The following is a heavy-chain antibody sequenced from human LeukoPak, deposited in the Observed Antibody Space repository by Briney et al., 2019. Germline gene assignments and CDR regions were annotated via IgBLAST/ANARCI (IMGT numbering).Heavy chain of an antibody. V-gene: IGHV4-34*01. CDR3: ARGYSSSWYSVGFDY. J-gene: IGHJ4*02. CDR1: GGSFSGYY. D-gene: IGHD6-13*01. Sequence: SETLSLTCAVYGGSFSGYYWSWIRQPPGKGLEWIGEINHRGSTNYNPSLKSRVTISVDTSKNQFSLKLSSVTAADTAVYYCARGYSSSWYSVGFDYWGQGTLVTVSS. CDR2: INHRGST.